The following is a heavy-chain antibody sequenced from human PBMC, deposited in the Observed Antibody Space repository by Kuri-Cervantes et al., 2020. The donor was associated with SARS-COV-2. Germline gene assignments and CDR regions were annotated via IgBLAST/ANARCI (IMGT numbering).Heavy chain of an antibody. J-gene: IGHJ4*02. Sequence: ESLKISCTVSGGSISSHYWSWIRQPPGKGLEWIGYVYSSGSTNYSPSLKSRVTMSVDTSKNQFSLKLTSVTAADTAVYYCTRAGDDNSGYYYSFDFWGQGTLVTVSS. CDR3: TRAGDDNSGYYYSFDF. CDR2: VYSSGST. D-gene: IGHD3-22*01. V-gene: IGHV4-59*11. CDR1: GGSISSHY.